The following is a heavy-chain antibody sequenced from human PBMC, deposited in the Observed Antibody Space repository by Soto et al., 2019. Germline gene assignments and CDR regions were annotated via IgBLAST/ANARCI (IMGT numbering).Heavy chain of an antibody. J-gene: IGHJ2*01. CDR3: ARGGSLYWYFDL. Sequence: QVQLVQSGAEVKKPGASVKVSCKASGYTFTSYAMHWVRQAPRQRLEWMGWINAGNGNTKYSQKFQGRVTITGDTSASTAYMELSSLRSEDTAVYYCARGGSLYWYFDLWGRGTLVTVSS. CDR1: GYTFTSYA. D-gene: IGHD1-26*01. V-gene: IGHV1-3*01. CDR2: INAGNGNT.